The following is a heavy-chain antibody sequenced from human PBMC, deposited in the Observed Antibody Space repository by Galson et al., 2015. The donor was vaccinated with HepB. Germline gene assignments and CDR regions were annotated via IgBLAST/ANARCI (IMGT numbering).Heavy chain of an antibody. Sequence: SLRLSCAASGFTFSGYAMSWVRQAPGKGPEWVSAISGSGGITYYADSVKGRFTSPLGNSKNALYLQMNGLRAEDTAVYYCAKDRGGHCGGDCYSSFDPWGQGTLVTVSS. CDR2: ISGSGGIT. J-gene: IGHJ5*02. D-gene: IGHD2-21*02. CDR1: GFTFSGYA. CDR3: AKDRGGHCGGDCYSSFDP. V-gene: IGHV3-23*01.